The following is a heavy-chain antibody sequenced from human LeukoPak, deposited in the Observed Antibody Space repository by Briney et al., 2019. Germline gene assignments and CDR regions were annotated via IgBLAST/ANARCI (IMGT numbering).Heavy chain of an antibody. CDR2: INPNSGGT. CDR1: GYTFTGYY. J-gene: IGHJ4*02. Sequence: GASVKVSCKASGYTFTGYYMHWVRQAPGQGLEWMGWINPNSGGTNYAQKFQGRVTMTRDTSISTAYMELSRLRSDDTAVYYCTITIFGVVVRVSDYWGQGTLVTVSS. D-gene: IGHD3-3*01. CDR3: TITIFGVVVRVSDY. V-gene: IGHV1-2*02.